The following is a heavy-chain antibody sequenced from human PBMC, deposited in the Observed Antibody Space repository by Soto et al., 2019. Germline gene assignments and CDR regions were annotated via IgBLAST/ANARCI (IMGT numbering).Heavy chain of an antibody. J-gene: IGHJ6*02. V-gene: IGHV3-21*01. CDR2: ISSSSSYI. Sequence: EVQLVESGGGLVKPGGSLRLSCAASGFTFSSYSMNWVRQAPGTGLEWVSAISSSSSYIYYADSVKGRFTISRDNAKNSLYLQMNSLRAEDTAVYDCARAGVIAAGLGDYYGMDVWGQGTTVTVSS. D-gene: IGHD6-25*01. CDR3: ARAGVIAAGLGDYYGMDV. CDR1: GFTFSSYS.